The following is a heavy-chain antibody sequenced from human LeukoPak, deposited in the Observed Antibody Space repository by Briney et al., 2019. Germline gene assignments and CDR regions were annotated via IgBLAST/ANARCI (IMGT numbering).Heavy chain of an antibody. D-gene: IGHD3-10*01. CDR2: IVVGSGNT. CDR1: GFTFTSSA. CDR3: AAPASYGSGSYYNVY. J-gene: IGHJ4*02. V-gene: IGHV1-58*02. Sequence: ASVKVSCKASGFTFTSSAMQWVRQARGQRLEWIGWIVVGSGNTNYAQKFQERVTFTRDMSTSTAYMELSSLRSEDTAVYYCAAPASYGSGSYYNVYWGQGTLVTVSS.